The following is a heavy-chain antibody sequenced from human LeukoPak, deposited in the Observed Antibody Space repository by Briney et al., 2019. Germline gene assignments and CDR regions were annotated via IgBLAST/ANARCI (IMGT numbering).Heavy chain of an antibody. Sequence: KASETLYLTCTVSGGSISSYYWSWIRQPAGKGLEWVGRLSTSGSTNYNPSLKSRVTMSVDTSKNQFSLKLTSMTAADTAVYYCAGGGSSGYYYGWGQGTLVTVSS. D-gene: IGHD3-22*01. CDR3: AGGGSSGYYYG. J-gene: IGHJ4*02. V-gene: IGHV4-4*07. CDR1: GGSISSYY. CDR2: LSTSGST.